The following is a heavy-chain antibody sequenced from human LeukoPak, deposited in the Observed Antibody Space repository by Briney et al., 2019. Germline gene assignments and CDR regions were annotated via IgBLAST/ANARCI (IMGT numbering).Heavy chain of an antibody. CDR2: TRDKARNYRT. J-gene: IGHJ3*02. CDR3: ARDGGKGDNSAFDI. D-gene: IGHD3-16*01. V-gene: IGHV3-72*01. Sequence: GGSLRLSCAASGVTLSDHHMDWVRQAPGKGLEWVGRTRDKARNYRTEYAASVDGRFTISRDNSRNSVYPQMNSLKTEDTAVYFCARDGGKGDNSAFDIWGQGTVVTVSS. CDR1: GVTLSDHH.